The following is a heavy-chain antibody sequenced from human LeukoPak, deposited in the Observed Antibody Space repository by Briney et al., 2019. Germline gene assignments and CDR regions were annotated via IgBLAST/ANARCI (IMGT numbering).Heavy chain of an antibody. D-gene: IGHD5-12*01. CDR2: ISSSSSYI. V-gene: IGHV3-21*01. Sequence: GGSLRLSCAASGFTFSSYSMNWVRQAPGKGLEWVSSISSSSSYIYYADPVKGRFTISRDNAKNSLYLQMNSLRAEDTAVYYCARAVRGYSGYDYGYWGQGTLVTVSS. J-gene: IGHJ4*02. CDR1: GFTFSSYS. CDR3: ARAVRGYSGYDYGY.